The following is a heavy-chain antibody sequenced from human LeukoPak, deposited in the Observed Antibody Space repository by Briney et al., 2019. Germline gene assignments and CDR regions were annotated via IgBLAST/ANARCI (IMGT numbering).Heavy chain of an antibody. CDR3: ARALADYGGTPYYFDY. V-gene: IGHV1-2*02. CDR2: INPNSGGT. CDR1: GYTFTGYY. J-gene: IGHJ4*02. D-gene: IGHD4-23*01. Sequence: ASVKVSCKASGYTFTGYYMHWVRQAPGQGLEWMGWINPNSGGTNYAQKFQGRVTMTRDTSISTAYMELSSLRSEDTAVYYCARALADYGGTPYYFDYWGQGTLVTVSS.